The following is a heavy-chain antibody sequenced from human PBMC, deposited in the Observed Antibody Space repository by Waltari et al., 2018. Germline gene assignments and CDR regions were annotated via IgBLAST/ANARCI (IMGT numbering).Heavy chain of an antibody. CDR2: MDDAGSEA. Sequence: GQLVESGGGLVEPGGSLRLSCAASEFTFRTFWMHWVRHAPGKGRVWVSGMDDAGSEAGSAESVKGRFTISRVNAKNTLYLQMNSRRVEETAVEYCANHRPGGYGMEVWGQGTAVTVSS. J-gene: IGHJ6*01. CDR1: EFTFRTFW. CDR3: ANHRPGGYGMEV. V-gene: IGHV3-74*01. D-gene: IGHD3-22*01.